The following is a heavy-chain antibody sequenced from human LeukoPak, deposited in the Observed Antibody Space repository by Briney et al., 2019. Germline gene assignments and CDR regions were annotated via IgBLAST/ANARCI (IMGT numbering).Heavy chain of an antibody. V-gene: IGHV4-39*02. CDR3: AIVTSYGLIDH. Sequence: SETLSLTCIVSGGSISSNAYYWGWIRQPPGKGLEYIGSIYYSGSTYYNPSLKSRVTISVDTSKNQLSLKLSSVTAADTAVYYCAIVTSYGLIDHWGQGILVTVSS. CDR2: IYYSGST. CDR1: GGSISSNAYY. D-gene: IGHD3-10*01. J-gene: IGHJ4*02.